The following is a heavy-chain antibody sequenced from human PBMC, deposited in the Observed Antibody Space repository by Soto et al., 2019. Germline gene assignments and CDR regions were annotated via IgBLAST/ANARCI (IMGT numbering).Heavy chain of an antibody. CDR2: IQNRAST. V-gene: IGHV4-61*03. J-gene: IGHJ4*02. Sequence: QVQLQESGPGLVKPSATLSLTCTVAGASVSSCSYFWSWIRQPPGKGMECLGFIQNRASTTYHPYLKCRVTISGDSSENHVSLKLSSVTAADTAVYYCVGDACAAYHTSPDYWGQGTLVTVAS. CDR3: VGDACAAYHTSPDY. D-gene: IGHD2-2*01. CDR1: GASVSSCSYF.